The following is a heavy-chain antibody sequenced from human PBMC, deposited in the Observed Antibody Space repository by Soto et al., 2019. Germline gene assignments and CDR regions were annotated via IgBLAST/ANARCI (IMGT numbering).Heavy chain of an antibody. CDR3: AHRRGGYTWNDGYFDF. Sequence: SGPTLVNPTQTLTLTCSFSGFSLTSRPVGVGWIRQPPGKAPEWLVVIYWVDDKRYSPSLRSRLTITKDTSKNQVVLTLSNMAPVDTGTYYCAHRRGGYTWNDGYFDFWGQGALVTVSS. D-gene: IGHD1-20*01. CDR2: IYWVDDK. CDR1: GFSLTSRPVG. V-gene: IGHV2-5*02. J-gene: IGHJ4*02.